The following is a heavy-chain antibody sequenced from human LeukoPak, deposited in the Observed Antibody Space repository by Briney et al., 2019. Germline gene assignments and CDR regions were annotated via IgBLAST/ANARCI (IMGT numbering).Heavy chain of an antibody. CDR2: INQDGSGK. Sequence: AGGSLRLSCVVSGFTFSSYWMSWVRQAPGKGLEWVANINQDGSGKYYVDSVKGRFTVSRDNAKNSLYLQMNSLRAEDTAVYYCAGGGPDDYYYYMDVWGKGTTVTVSS. V-gene: IGHV3-7*01. CDR1: GFTFSSYW. J-gene: IGHJ6*03. CDR3: AGGGPDDYYYYMDV. D-gene: IGHD2-15*01.